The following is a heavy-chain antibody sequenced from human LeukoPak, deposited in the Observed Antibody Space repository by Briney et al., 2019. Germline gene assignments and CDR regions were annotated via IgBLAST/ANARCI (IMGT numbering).Heavy chain of an antibody. J-gene: IGHJ4*02. D-gene: IGHD2-8*01. Sequence: SETLSLTCTVSNGSISSYYWSWIRQPPGKGLEWIGSIYYSGSTNYSPSLKSRVTISVDTSNNQFSLRLTSVTAADTAVYYCARHVLYSYFDYWGQGSLVTVSA. CDR3: ARHVLYSYFDY. CDR1: NGSISSYY. V-gene: IGHV4-59*08. CDR2: IYYSGST.